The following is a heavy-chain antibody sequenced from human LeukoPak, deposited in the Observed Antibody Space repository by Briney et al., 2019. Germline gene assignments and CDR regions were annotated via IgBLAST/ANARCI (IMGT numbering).Heavy chain of an antibody. V-gene: IGHV1-69*13. CDR1: GGTFSSYA. CDR3: ARADKPWIQLWFPWFDP. D-gene: IGHD5-18*01. J-gene: IGHJ5*02. Sequence: SVKVSCKASGGTFSSYAISWVRQAPGQGLEWMGGIIPIFGTANYAQKFQGRVTITADESTSTAYMELSSLRSEGTAVYYCARADKPWIQLWFPWFDPWGQGTLVTVSS. CDR2: IIPIFGTA.